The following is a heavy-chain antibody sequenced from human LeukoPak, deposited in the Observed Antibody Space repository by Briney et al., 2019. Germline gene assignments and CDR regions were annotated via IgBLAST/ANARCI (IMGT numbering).Heavy chain of an antibody. Sequence: PGGSLRLSCAASGFTFSSYSMNWVRQAPGKGLEWVSSISSSSSYIYYADSVKGRFTISRDNAKNSLYLQMNSLRAEDTAVYFCARGTKPVLLWFGEQNYGMDVWGQGTTVTVSS. CDR3: ARGTKPVLLWFGEQNYGMDV. V-gene: IGHV3-21*01. D-gene: IGHD3-10*01. CDR1: GFTFSSYS. J-gene: IGHJ6*02. CDR2: ISSSSSYI.